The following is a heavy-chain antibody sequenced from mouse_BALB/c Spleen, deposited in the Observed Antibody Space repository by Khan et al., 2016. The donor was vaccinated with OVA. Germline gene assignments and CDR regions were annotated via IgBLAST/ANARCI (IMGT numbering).Heavy chain of an antibody. Sequence: QVQLQQSGAELVKPGASVKLSCKASGYTFTSFYMYWVKQRPGQGLEWIGEINPNNGGTNVNEKFKSKATLTVDKSSSTAYMELSSLTSEDSAVYYCTRGGYGSHVAYWGQGTLVTVSA. D-gene: IGHD1-1*01. V-gene: IGHV1S81*02. J-gene: IGHJ3*01. CDR1: GYTFTSFY. CDR3: TRGGYGSHVAY. CDR2: INPNNGGT.